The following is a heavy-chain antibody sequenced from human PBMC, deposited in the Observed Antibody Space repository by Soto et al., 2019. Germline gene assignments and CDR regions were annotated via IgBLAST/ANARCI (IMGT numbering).Heavy chain of an antibody. Sequence: PGGSLRLSCAASGFTFSSYGMHWVRQAPGKGLEWVAVIWYDGSNKYYADSVKGRFTISRDNSKNTLYLQMNSLRAEDTAVYYCAREVVPAAIYYYYGMDVWGQGTTVTVSS. J-gene: IGHJ6*02. CDR3: AREVVPAAIYYYYGMDV. CDR2: IWYDGSNK. CDR1: GFTFSSYG. V-gene: IGHV3-33*01. D-gene: IGHD2-2*01.